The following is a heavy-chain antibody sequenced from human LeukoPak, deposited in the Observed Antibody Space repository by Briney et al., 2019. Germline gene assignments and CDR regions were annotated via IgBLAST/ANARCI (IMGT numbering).Heavy chain of an antibody. J-gene: IGHJ6*02. CDR2: IYYTGRT. D-gene: IGHD3-10*01. CDR3: ARDIGSGPVDV. Sequence: SETLSLTCTVSGASISNYYWSWIRQPPGKGLEWIGYIYYTGRTNFNPSLKSRVTMSVDTSKNQLSLKLSSVTAADTAVYYCARDIGSGPVDVWGQGTTVTVSS. V-gene: IGHV4-59*01. CDR1: GASISNYY.